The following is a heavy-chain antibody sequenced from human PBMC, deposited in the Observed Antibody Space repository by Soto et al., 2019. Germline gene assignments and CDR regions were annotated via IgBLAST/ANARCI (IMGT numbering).Heavy chain of an antibody. D-gene: IGHD6-19*01. CDR2: ISWNSGSI. V-gene: IGHV3-9*01. CDR1: GFTFDDYA. Sequence: EVQLVESGGGLVQPGRSLRLSCAASGFTFDDYAMHWVRQAPGKGLEWVSGISWNSGSIGYADSVKGRFTISRDNAKNSLYLQMNSLRAEYTALYYCAKATWQWLQKYYFDYWGQGTLVTVSS. CDR3: AKATWQWLQKYYFDY. J-gene: IGHJ4*02.